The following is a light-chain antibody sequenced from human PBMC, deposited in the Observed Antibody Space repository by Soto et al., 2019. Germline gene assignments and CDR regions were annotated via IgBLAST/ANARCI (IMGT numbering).Light chain of an antibody. Sequence: IQLTKSQSSLSASVGDRVTITCRASQDIAIYLAWYQQKPGEAPKLLIYAASTLYGGVPSRFSGSGSGTDFALTITSLQAEDFAHTYCQQLRMFPSTFGGGTKV. V-gene: IGKV1-9*01. CDR1: QDIAIY. CDR2: AAS. CDR3: QQLRMFPST. J-gene: IGKJ4*01.